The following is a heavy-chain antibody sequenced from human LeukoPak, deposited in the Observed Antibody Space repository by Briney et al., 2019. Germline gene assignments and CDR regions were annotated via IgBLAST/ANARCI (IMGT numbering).Heavy chain of an antibody. CDR2: ISYDGSNK. V-gene: IGHV3-30*04. J-gene: IGHJ4*02. Sequence: GGSLRLSCAASGFTFSSYAMHWVRQAPGKGLEWVAVISYDGSNKYYADSVKGRFTISRDNSKNTLYLQMNSLRAEDTAVYYCARVRRYDFWSGFDYWGQGTLVTVSS. D-gene: IGHD3-3*01. CDR3: ARVRRYDFWSGFDY. CDR1: GFTFSSYA.